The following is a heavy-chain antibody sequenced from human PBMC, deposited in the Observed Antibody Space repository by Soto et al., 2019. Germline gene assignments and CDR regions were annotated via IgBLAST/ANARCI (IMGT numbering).Heavy chain of an antibody. D-gene: IGHD5-12*01. V-gene: IGHV3-23*01. J-gene: IGHJ4*02. CDR3: AKDQSGYPVSGLYY. Sequence: EVQLLESGGGLVQPGGSLRLSCAASGFTFSSYAMSWVRQAPGKGLEWVSAISGSGGSTYYSDSVKGRFTISRDNSKNTLYLQMNSLRAEDTAVYYCAKDQSGYPVSGLYYWGQGTLVTVSS. CDR1: GFTFSSYA. CDR2: ISGSGGST.